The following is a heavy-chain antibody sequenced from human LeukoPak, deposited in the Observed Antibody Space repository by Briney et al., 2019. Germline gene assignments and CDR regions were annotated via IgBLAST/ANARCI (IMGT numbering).Heavy chain of an antibody. Sequence: PSETLSLTCTVSGGSLSSSSYYWGWIRQPPGKGLEWIGSIYYSGSTYYNPSLKSRVTISVDTSKNQFSLKLSSVTAADTAVYYCARHGGGSFHFDYWGQGTLVTVTS. CDR3: ARHGGGSFHFDY. CDR2: IYYSGST. D-gene: IGHD1-26*01. V-gene: IGHV4-39*01. J-gene: IGHJ4*02. CDR1: GGSLSSSSYY.